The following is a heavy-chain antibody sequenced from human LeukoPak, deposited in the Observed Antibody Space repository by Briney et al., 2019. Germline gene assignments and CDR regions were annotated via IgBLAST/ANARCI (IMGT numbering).Heavy chain of an antibody. V-gene: IGHV4-34*01. CDR2: INHRGST. CDR3: ARGARGYSGYVKY. Sequence: PSETLSLTCADHGGSLSGYYWSWIRQPPGEGLEWIGEINHRGSTNYNPSLKSRVTISVDTSKNQFYLKLSSVTAADTDVYYCARGARGYSGYVKYWGQGTTVTVSS. CDR1: GGSLSGYY. J-gene: IGHJ6*02. D-gene: IGHD5-12*01.